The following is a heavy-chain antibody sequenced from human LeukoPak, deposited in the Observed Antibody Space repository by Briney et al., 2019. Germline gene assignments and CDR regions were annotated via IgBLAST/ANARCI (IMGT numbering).Heavy chain of an antibody. D-gene: IGHD3-10*01. V-gene: IGHV3-48*01. J-gene: IGHJ4*02. CDR1: GFTFSSYS. CDR2: ISSSSSSTI. Sequence: GGSLRLSCAASGFTFSSYSMNWVRRAPGKGLEWVSYISSSSSSTIYYADSVKGRFTISRDNAKNSLYLQMNSLRAEDTAVYYCARALLWFGEFHFDYWGQGTLVTVSS. CDR3: ARALLWFGEFHFDY.